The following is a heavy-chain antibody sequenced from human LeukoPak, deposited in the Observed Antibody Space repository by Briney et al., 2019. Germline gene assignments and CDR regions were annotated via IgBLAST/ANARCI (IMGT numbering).Heavy chain of an antibody. V-gene: IGHV6-1*01. CDR1: GDSVSSNSAG. CDR2: AYYRSKWYI. Sequence: SQTLSLTCGICGDSVSSNSAGWNWIRQSPSRGLEWLGRAYYRSKWYIDYAESVKGRITINPDTSKNQFSLQLNSVTPEDTAVYYCAGAGLVRGVTHWFDPWGQGTLVTVSS. J-gene: IGHJ5*02. D-gene: IGHD3-10*01. CDR3: AGAGLVRGVTHWFDP.